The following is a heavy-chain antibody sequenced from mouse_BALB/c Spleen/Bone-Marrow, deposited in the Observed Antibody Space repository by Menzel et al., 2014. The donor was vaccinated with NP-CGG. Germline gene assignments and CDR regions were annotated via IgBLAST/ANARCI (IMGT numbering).Heavy chain of an antibody. CDR1: GYAFSSYW. CDR3: AKGKDGGSPYFDV. D-gene: IGHD2-3*01. CDR2: IYPGDDDT. V-gene: IGHV1-80*01. J-gene: IGHJ1*01. Sequence: QVQLKQSGAELVRPGSSVKISCKASGYAFSSYWMNWVKQRPGQGLEWIGQIYPGDDDTNFNGKFKGKATLTADKSSSTVYMQLSSRTSEDSAVYFCAKGKDGGSPYFDVWGAGTTVTVSS.